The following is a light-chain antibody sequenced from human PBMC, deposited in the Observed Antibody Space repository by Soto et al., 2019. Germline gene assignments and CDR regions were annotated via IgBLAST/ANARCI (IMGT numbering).Light chain of an antibody. Sequence: SYELTQPPSVSVAPGQTARITCGGNNIGSKSVHWYQQKPGQAPVLVVYDVSDRPSGIPERFSGSNSGNTATLTISRVEAEDEADYYCQVWDSSSDHVVFGGGTKLTVL. CDR1: NIGSKS. J-gene: IGLJ2*01. CDR3: QVWDSSSDHVV. CDR2: DVS. V-gene: IGLV3-21*02.